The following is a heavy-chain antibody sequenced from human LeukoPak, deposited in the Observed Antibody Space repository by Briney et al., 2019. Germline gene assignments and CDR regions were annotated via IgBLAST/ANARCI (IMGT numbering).Heavy chain of an antibody. Sequence: SETLSLTCAVSGYSIRSGYFWGWIRQPPGKGLEWIGSIYHSGTTYYNPSLKSRVTISVDTSSNQFSLKLSSVTAADTAVYYCARAYSATTFDYWGQGTLVTVSS. J-gene: IGHJ4*02. D-gene: IGHD5-24*01. V-gene: IGHV4-38-2*01. CDR2: IYHSGTT. CDR1: GYSIRSGYF. CDR3: ARAYSATTFDY.